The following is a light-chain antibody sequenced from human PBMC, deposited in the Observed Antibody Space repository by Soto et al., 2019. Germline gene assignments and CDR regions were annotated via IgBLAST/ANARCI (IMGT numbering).Light chain of an antibody. CDR1: QSVSSN. V-gene: IGKV3-15*01. CDR3: QHVYT. J-gene: IGKJ2*01. CDR2: GAS. Sequence: EIVMTQSPATLSVSPGERATLSCRASQSVSSNLAWYQQKPGQAPRLLIYGASTRATGIPARFSGSGSGTEFTLTISSLQSEDFAAYYCQHVYTFGQGTKLEIK.